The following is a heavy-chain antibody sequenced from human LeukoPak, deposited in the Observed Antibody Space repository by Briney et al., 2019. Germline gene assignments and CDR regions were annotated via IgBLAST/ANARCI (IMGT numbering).Heavy chain of an antibody. V-gene: IGHV4-34*01. CDR1: GGSFSGYY. CDR3: ANVGLGSSGLLYYYGMDV. D-gene: IGHD3-22*01. J-gene: IGHJ6*02. Sequence: PSETLSLTCAVYGGSFSGYYWSWIRQPPGKGLEWIGEINHSGSTNYNPSFKSRVTISVDTSKNQFSLKLSSVTAADTAVYYCANVGLGSSGLLYYYGMDVWGQGTTVTVSS. CDR2: INHSGST.